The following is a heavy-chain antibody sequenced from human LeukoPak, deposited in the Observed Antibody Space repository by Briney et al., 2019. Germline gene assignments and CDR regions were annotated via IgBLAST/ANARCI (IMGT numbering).Heavy chain of an antibody. J-gene: IGHJ3*02. CDR1: GFTFSSYW. CDR2: IKQDGSEK. D-gene: IGHD3-9*01. V-gene: IGHV3-7*01. CDR3: ARKGTYYVILTGYYQGAFEI. Sequence: GGSLRLSCAASGFTFSSYWMNWVRQAPGKGLEWVANIKQDGSEKYYVDSVKGRFTISRDNAKNSLYLQMNSLRAEDTAVYYCARKGTYYVILTGYYQGAFEIWGQGTMVT.